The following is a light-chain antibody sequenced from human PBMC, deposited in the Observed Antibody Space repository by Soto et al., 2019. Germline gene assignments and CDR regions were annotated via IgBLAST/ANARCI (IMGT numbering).Light chain of an antibody. CDR3: QPSRA. Sequence: EIVLTQSPATLSVSTGERATLSCRASQTIISNLAWYQQKPGQAPRLPIYGTSNRATGIPDRFSGSGSGTDFTLTISRLEPEDFVLYSCQPSRAFGQGTRLEIK. J-gene: IGKJ5*01. CDR1: QTIISN. CDR2: GTS. V-gene: IGKV3D-11*03.